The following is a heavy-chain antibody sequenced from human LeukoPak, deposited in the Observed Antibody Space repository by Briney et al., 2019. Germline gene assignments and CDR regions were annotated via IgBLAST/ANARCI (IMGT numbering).Heavy chain of an antibody. Sequence: PGGSLRLSCAASGFTVSSNYMSWVRQAPGKGLEWVSVIYRDGTTYYADYVKGRFTISRDHSKNTLYLQMNTLRAEDTAVHYCARSSGYLYYYGMDVWGQGTTVTVSS. J-gene: IGHJ6*02. CDR3: ARSSGYLYYYGMDV. CDR1: GFTVSSNY. D-gene: IGHD3-16*02. V-gene: IGHV3-66*01. CDR2: IYRDGTT.